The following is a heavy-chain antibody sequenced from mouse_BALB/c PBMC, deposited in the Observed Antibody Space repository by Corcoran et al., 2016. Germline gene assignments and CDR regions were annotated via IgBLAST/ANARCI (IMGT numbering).Heavy chain of an antibody. CDR1: GFNITDTY. CDR3: ARHGSSYPVAY. CDR2: IDPANGNT. V-gene: IGHV14-3*02. Sequence: EVQLQQTGAELVKPGASVKLSCTASGFNITDTYMHWVKRRPEQGLEWIGRIDPANGNTKYDPKFQGKATITGDTSSNKAYLQLSSLTSEDTAVYYCARHGSSYPVAYWGQGTLVTVSA. D-gene: IGHD1-1*01. J-gene: IGHJ3*01.